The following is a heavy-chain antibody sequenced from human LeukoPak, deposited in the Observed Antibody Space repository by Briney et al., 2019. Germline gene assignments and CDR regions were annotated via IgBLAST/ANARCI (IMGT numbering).Heavy chain of an antibody. Sequence: SETLSLTCTVSGGSISSYYWSWLRQPPGKGLEWIGYIYYSGSTNYNPSLTSRATISVNTSNNQSPLTLSYVTAADPPGFYFAGDLGFYGDYYFYYWGQGTLVTVSS. CDR2: IYYSGST. CDR1: GGSISSYY. D-gene: IGHD4-17*01. V-gene: IGHV4-59*12. CDR3: AGDLGFYGDYYFYY. J-gene: IGHJ4*02.